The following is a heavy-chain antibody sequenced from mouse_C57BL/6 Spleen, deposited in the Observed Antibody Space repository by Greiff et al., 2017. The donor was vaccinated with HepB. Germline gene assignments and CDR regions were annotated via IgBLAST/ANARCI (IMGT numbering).Heavy chain of an antibody. J-gene: IGHJ2*01. CDR2: ISDGGSYT. Sequence: EVQVVESGGGLVKPGGSLKLSCAASGFTFSSYAMSWVRQTPEKRLEWVATISDGGSYTYYPDNVKGRFTISRDNAKNNLYLQMSHLKSEDTAMYYCARDQFITTVVAPFDYWGQGTTLTVSS. CDR3: ARDQFITTVVAPFDY. D-gene: IGHD1-1*01. CDR1: GFTFSSYA. V-gene: IGHV5-4*01.